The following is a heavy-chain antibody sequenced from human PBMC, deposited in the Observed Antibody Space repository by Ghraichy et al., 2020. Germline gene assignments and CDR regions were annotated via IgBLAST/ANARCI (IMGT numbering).Heavy chain of an antibody. J-gene: IGHJ6*02. V-gene: IGHV6-1*01. D-gene: IGHD6-13*01. Sequence: SQTLSLTCAISGDSVSSNSAAWNWIRQSPSRGLEWLGRTYYRSKWYNDYAVSVKSRITINPDTSKNQFSLQLNSVTPEDTAVYYCAREEEWAAAGQYYYYGMDVWGQGTTVTVSS. CDR3: AREEEWAAAGQYYYYGMDV. CDR2: TYYRSKWYN. CDR1: GDSVSSNSAA.